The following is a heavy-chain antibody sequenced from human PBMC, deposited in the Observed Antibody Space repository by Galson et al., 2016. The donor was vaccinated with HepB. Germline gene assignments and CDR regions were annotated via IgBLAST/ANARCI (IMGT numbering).Heavy chain of an antibody. V-gene: IGHV5-51*01. CDR2: IYPRDSDT. D-gene: IGHD3-16*01. J-gene: IGHJ3*02. CDR3: ARLTRIGDRDAFNI. Sequence: SGAEVKKPGESLKISCEASGYSFNKYWIAWVRRMPGKGLEWMGSIYPRDSDTRYSPSFQGQATISADMSISTAYLQWSSLKASDTAMYYCARLTRIGDRDAFNIWGQGTMVTVSA. CDR1: GYSFNKYW.